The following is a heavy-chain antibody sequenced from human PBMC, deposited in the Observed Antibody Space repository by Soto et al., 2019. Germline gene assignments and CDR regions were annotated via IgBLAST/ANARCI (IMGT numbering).Heavy chain of an antibody. CDR1: GFTFSSYS. Sequence: RGSLRLSCAASGFTFSSYSMNWVRQAPGKGLEWVSSISSSSSYIYYADSVKGRFTISRDNAKNSLYLQMNSLRAEDTAVYYCARDGDSSSRNFDYWGQGTLVTVSS. CDR3: ARDGDSSSRNFDY. V-gene: IGHV3-21*01. D-gene: IGHD6-6*01. J-gene: IGHJ4*02. CDR2: ISSSSSYI.